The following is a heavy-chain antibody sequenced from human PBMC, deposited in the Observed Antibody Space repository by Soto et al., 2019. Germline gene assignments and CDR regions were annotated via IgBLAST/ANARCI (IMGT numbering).Heavy chain of an antibody. Sequence: GGSLRLSCAASGFTFSSYGMHWVRQAPGKGLEWVAVIWYDGSNKYYADSVKGRFTISRDNSKNTLYLQMNSLRAEDTAVYYCARELRYYGSGSYYPNWFDPWGQGTLVTVSS. J-gene: IGHJ5*02. CDR2: IWYDGSNK. CDR3: ARELRYYGSGSYYPNWFDP. V-gene: IGHV3-33*01. CDR1: GFTFSSYG. D-gene: IGHD3-10*01.